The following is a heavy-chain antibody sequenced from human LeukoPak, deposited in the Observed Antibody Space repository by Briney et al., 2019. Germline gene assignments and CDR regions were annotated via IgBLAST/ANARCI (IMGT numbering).Heavy chain of an antibody. J-gene: IGHJ4*02. CDR2: IIPIFGTA. CDR1: GCSFTIYA. D-gene: IGHD4-17*01. Sequence: SVKVSCKSAGCSFTIYAISWVRQAPGQGLEWMGGIIPIFGTANYAQEFQGRGRITADGATSTACMELSSLRSEDPAVYYCARGRSLGQAENYGETPYYFDYWGQGTLVTVSS. V-gene: IGHV1-69*13. CDR3: ARGRSLGQAENYGETPYYFDY.